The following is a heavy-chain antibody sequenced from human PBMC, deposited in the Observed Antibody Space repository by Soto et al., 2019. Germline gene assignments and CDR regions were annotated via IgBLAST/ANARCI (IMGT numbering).Heavy chain of an antibody. V-gene: IGHV1-46*01. Sequence: ASVNVSCKACVYTFIDYYIHLVRQAPGQGREWMGVINPSGGSATYAQKFQGRVTMTRDTSTSIAYMELRILRSADTAVYYCARDSGGSGFEPFVPWGQGTLVTVSS. CDR1: VYTFIDYY. CDR2: INPSGGSA. J-gene: IGHJ5*02. CDR3: ARDSGGSGFEPFVP. D-gene: IGHD3-3*01.